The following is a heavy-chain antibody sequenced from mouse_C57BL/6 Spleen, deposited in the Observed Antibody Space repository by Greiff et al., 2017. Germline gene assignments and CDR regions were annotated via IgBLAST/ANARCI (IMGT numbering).Heavy chain of an antibody. V-gene: IGHV1-81*01. J-gene: IGHJ4*01. CDR1: GYTFTSYG. CDR2: IYPRSGNT. Sequence: VKLVESGAELARPGASVKLSCKASGYTFTSYGISWVKQRTGQGLEWIGEIYPRSGNTYYNEKFKGKATLTADKSSSTAYMELRSLTSEDSAVYFCARWGNYEAMDYWGQGTSVTVSS. D-gene: IGHD2-1*01. CDR3: ARWGNYEAMDY.